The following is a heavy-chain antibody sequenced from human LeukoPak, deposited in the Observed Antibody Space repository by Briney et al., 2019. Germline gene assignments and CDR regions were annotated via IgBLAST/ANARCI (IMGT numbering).Heavy chain of an antibody. Sequence: KPSETLSLTCTASGVSISSGSYYWGRIRQPPGKGLEWIGIINYGGSTYYNPSLKSRVTIFIDTSKNQFSLKLSSVTAADTAIYYCARRSGGASRYFDYWGQGTLVTVSS. CDR1: GVSISSGSYY. V-gene: IGHV4-39*01. CDR2: INYGGST. D-gene: IGHD2-15*01. CDR3: ARRSGGASRYFDY. J-gene: IGHJ4*02.